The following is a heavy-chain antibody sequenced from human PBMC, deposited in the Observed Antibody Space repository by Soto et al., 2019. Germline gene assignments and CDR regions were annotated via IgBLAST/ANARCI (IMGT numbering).Heavy chain of an antibody. D-gene: IGHD2-21*02. CDR1: GFTFSNAW. CDR2: IKSKTDGGTT. V-gene: IGHV3-15*07. CDR3: TSSDYCGGDCYEIEY. Sequence: GGSLRLSCAGSGFTFSNAWMNWVRQAPGKGLEWVGRIKSKTDGGTTDYAAPVKGRFTISRDDSKNTLYLQMNSLKTEDTAVYYCTSSDYCGGDCYEIEYWGQGTLVTVSS. J-gene: IGHJ4*02.